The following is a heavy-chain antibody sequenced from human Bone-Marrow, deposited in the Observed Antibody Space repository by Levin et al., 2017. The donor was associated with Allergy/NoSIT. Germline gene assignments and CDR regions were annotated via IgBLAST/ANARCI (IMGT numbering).Heavy chain of an antibody. J-gene: IGHJ4*02. CDR3: ARRLSSGWYSVDY. CDR2: IDPSDAYT. D-gene: IGHD6-19*01. Sequence: GASVKVSCKGSGYSFTSYWISWVRQMPGKGLEWMGRIDPSDAYTNYSPAFQGHVTIPADTSINTAYLQWSSLKSSDTAMYYCARRLSSGWYSVDYWGQGTLVTVSS. V-gene: IGHV5-10-1*01. CDR1: GYSFTSYW.